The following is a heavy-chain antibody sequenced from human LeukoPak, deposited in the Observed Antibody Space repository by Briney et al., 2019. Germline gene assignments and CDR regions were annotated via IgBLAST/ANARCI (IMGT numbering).Heavy chain of an antibody. D-gene: IGHD3-9*01. Sequence: GGSLRLSCAASGFTFSSYEMNWVRQAPGKGLEWVSSISSSSYIYYADSVKGRFTISRDNAKNSLYLQMNSLRAEDTAVYYCARGYDILTGYPSGYWGQGTLVTVSS. CDR1: GFTFSSYE. CDR2: ISSSSYI. V-gene: IGHV3-21*01. CDR3: ARGYDILTGYPSGY. J-gene: IGHJ4*02.